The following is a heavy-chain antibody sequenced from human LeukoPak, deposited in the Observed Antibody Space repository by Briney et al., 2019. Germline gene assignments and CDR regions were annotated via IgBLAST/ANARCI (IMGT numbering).Heavy chain of an antibody. V-gene: IGHV3-23*01. CDR2: IGGSDGST. CDR3: AREPGCSIGWGIDN. Sequence: GGSLRLSCAASGFTFSSYAMSWVRQAPEKGLEWVSTIGGSDGSTDYADSVKGRFTISRDNFKNTLYLQMKSLRADDTAIYYCAREPGCSIGWGIDNWGQGTLVTVSS. CDR1: GFTFSSYA. D-gene: IGHD6-19*01. J-gene: IGHJ4*02.